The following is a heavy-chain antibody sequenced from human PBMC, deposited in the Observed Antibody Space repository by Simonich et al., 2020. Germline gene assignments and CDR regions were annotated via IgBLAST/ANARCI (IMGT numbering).Heavy chain of an antibody. CDR2: INPNRGGT. CDR1: GYTFTGYY. J-gene: IGHJ3*02. D-gene: IGHD7-27*01. Sequence: QVQLVQSGAEVKKPGASVQVSGQASGYTFTGYYMHWVRQAPGQGLGWMGWINPNRGGTNYAQKFQGRGTRTRDTSISTAYMELSRLRSDDTAVYYCARGRLTGDKGAFDIWGQGTMVTVSS. V-gene: IGHV1-2*02. CDR3: ARGRLTGDKGAFDI.